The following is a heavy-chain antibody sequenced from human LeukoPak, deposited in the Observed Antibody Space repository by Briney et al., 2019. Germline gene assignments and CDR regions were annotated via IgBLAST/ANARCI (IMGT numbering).Heavy chain of an antibody. CDR3: TRDSGTYNWFDP. Sequence: GGSLKLSCSASGFTFRVSAIHWVGQSSGKGLEWVGQIDKKDKGYATATAYAASVKGRFTISRDDSINTAYLQMKSLKTEDTALYYCTRDSGTYNWFDPWGQGTLVTVSS. J-gene: IGHJ5*02. CDR2: IDKKDKGYATAT. D-gene: IGHD1-26*01. CDR1: GFTFRVSA. V-gene: IGHV3-73*01.